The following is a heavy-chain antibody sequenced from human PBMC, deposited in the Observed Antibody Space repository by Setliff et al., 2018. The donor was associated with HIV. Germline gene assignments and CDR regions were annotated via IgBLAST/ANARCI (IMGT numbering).Heavy chain of an antibody. CDR3: ARGLRWGDYPEGFDY. D-gene: IGHD4-17*01. J-gene: IGHJ4*02. Sequence: ASVKVSCKASGYTFTGYYMHWVRQAPGQGLEWMGWINPNSGGTNYAQKFQGRVTMTRDTSISTAYMELSRLRSDDTAVYSCARGLRWGDYPEGFDYWGQGTLVTVSS. CDR1: GYTFTGYY. CDR2: INPNSGGT. V-gene: IGHV1-2*02.